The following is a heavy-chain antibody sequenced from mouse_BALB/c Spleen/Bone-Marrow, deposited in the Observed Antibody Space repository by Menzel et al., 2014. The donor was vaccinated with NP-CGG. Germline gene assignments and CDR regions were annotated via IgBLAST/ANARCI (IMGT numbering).Heavy chain of an antibody. D-gene: IGHD1-1*01. CDR3: TRSNYGYWFFDV. V-gene: IGHV1S81*02. CDR2: INPSNGGT. J-gene: IGHJ1*01. CDR1: GYTFTSYY. Sequence: LQESGAELVKPGASVKLSCKASGYTFTSYYMYWVKQRPGQGLEWIGEINPSNGGTNFNEKFKSKATLTVDKSSNTAYVQLSSLTSEDSAVYHCTRSNYGYWFFDVWGAGTRSPSPQ.